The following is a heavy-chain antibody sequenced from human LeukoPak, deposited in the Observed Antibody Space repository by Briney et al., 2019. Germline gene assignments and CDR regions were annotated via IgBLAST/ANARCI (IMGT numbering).Heavy chain of an antibody. D-gene: IGHD3-22*01. V-gene: IGHV3-7*01. CDR2: IKQDGSEK. CDR3: ARQGSGYYDSSGYVGNAFDI. CDR1: GFTFSSYW. Sequence: GGSLRPSCAASGFTFSSYWMSWVRQAPGKGLEWVANIKQDGSEKYYVDSVKGRFTISRDNAKNSLYLQMNSLRAEDTAVYYCARQGSGYYDSSGYVGNAFDIWGQGTMVTVSS. J-gene: IGHJ3*02.